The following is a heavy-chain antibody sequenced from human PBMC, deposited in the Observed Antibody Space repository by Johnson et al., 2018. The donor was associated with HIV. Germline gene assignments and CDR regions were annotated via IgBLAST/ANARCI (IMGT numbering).Heavy chain of an antibody. Sequence: QVQLVESGGGVVQPGRSLRLSCAASGFRFSTYALHWVRQTPGKGLEWVAVISFDGSTIYYANSVEGRFTISRDNSRDTLSLQMNSLRVEDTALYYCASDRLLWFRELWAHDGFDILGQGKMVTGSS. CDR3: ASDRLLWFRELWAHDGFDI. CDR2: ISFDGSTI. V-gene: IGHV3-30-3*01. J-gene: IGHJ3*02. CDR1: GFRFSTYA. D-gene: IGHD3-10*01.